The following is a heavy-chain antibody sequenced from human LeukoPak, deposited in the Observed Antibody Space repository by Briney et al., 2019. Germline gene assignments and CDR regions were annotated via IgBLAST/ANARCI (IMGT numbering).Heavy chain of an antibody. CDR1: GFTFTIYW. CDR2: IKQDGSEK. Sequence: GGSLRLSCAASGFTFTIYWMTWVRQAPGKGLEWVANIKQDGSEKYYVDSVKGRFTISRDNAKDLLYLQMNSLRAEDTAVYYCARDQHTAEADYYGMDVWGQGTTVTVSS. CDR3: ARDQHTAEADYYGMDV. D-gene: IGHD6-19*01. J-gene: IGHJ6*02. V-gene: IGHV3-7*01.